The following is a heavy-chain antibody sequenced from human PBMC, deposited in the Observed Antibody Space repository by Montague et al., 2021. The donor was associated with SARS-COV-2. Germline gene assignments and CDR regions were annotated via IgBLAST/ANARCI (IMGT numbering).Heavy chain of an antibody. CDR1: GGSISSGTYS. J-gene: IGHJ4*02. D-gene: IGHD3-10*01. V-gene: IGHV4-30-2*01. CDR2: IYHSGDT. CDR3: ARGGGYRDLHYFDY. Sequence: TLSLTCAVSGGSISSGTYSWSWIRQPPGKGLEWIGYIYHSGDTYYNPSLKSRVTISVDRFKNQFSLRLSSVTAADTAVYYCARGGGYRDLHYFDYWGQGTLVTVSS.